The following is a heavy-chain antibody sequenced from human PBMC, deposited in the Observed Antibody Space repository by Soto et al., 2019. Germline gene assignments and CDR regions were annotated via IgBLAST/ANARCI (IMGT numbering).Heavy chain of an antibody. CDR3: AKHSGYDHYYDMDV. CDR1: GFTFDIYA. D-gene: IGHD5-12*01. CDR2: IIGSGGTP. Sequence: PGGSLRLSCAASGFTFDIYAMSWVRQAPGKGLEWVSTIIGSGGTPYYAESVKGRFTISRDNSKNTLYVQMNSLRADDTAEYYCAKHSGYDHYYDMDVWGQGTTVTVSS. J-gene: IGHJ6*02. V-gene: IGHV3-23*01.